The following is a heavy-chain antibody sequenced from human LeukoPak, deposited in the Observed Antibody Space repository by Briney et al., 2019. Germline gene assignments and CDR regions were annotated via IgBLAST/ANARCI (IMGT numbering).Heavy chain of an antibody. Sequence: SETLSLTCTVSGGSISSYYWSWIRQPPGKGLEWIGYIYYSGSTNYNPSLKSRVTMSVDTSKNQFSLKLSSVTAADTAVYYCAREYCSGGSCLDPWGQGTLVTVFS. CDR3: AREYCSGGSCLDP. J-gene: IGHJ5*02. CDR1: GGSISSYY. V-gene: IGHV4-59*01. D-gene: IGHD2-15*01. CDR2: IYYSGST.